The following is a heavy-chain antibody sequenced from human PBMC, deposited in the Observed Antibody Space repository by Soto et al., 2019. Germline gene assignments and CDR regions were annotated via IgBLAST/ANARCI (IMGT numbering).Heavy chain of an antibody. D-gene: IGHD3-3*01. J-gene: IGHJ6*02. V-gene: IGHV3-23*01. CDR1: GFTFSSYA. CDR2: ISGSGGST. Sequence: HPGGSLRLSCAASGFTFSSYAMSWVRQAPGKGLEWVSAISGSGGSTYYADSVKGRFTISRDNSKNTLYLQMNSLRAEDTAVYYCAKCVTIFGVVLYGMDVWGQGTTVTVSS. CDR3: AKCVTIFGVVLYGMDV.